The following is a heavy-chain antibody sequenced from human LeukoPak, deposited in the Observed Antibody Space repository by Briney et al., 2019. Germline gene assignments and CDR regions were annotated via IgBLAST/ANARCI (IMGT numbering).Heavy chain of an antibody. CDR3: ARNSGSGFDY. J-gene: IGHJ4*02. D-gene: IGHD2-15*01. CDR1: GYTFTIYY. CDR2: IDPSGGST. Sequence: GASVTVSCKTSGYTFTIYYIVWVRQAPGQGLEWMGRIDPSGGSTSYTQKFQGRVTMTRGTSTSTVYMELSSLRSEDTAVYYCARNSGSGFDYWGQGTLVTVSS. V-gene: IGHV1-46*01.